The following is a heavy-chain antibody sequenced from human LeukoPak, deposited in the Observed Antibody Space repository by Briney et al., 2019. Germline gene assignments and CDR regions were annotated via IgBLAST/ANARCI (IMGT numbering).Heavy chain of an antibody. D-gene: IGHD1-26*01. V-gene: IGHV3-7*01. J-gene: IGHJ4*02. CDR1: GFTFSSYW. Sequence: GSLRLSCAASGFTFSSYWMSWVRRAPGKGLEWVANINQGGSDKHYVDSRFTISRDNANNSLYLQMNSLRAEDTAVYYCVRESRSGSYSGYWGQGTLVTVSS. CDR3: VRESRSGSYSGY. CDR2: INQGGSDK.